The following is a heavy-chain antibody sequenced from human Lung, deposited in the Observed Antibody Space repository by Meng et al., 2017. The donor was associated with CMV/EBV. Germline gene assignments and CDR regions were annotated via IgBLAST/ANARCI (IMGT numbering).Heavy chain of an antibody. CDR1: GFTFDDYA. V-gene: IGHV3-9*01. J-gene: IGHJ3*02. CDR2: ISWNSGSI. D-gene: IGHD3-16*01. CDR3: AKGFGALDAFDI. Sequence: SLRLSXAASGFTFDDYAMHWVRQAPGKGLEWVSGISWNSGSIGYADSVKGRFTISRDNAKNSLYLQMNSLRAEDTALYYCAKGFGALDAFDIWGQGTMVTVSS.